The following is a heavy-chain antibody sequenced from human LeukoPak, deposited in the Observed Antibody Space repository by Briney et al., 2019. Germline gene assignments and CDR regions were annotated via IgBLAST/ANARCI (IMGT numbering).Heavy chain of an antibody. Sequence: SETLSLTCTVSGGSISSYHWSWIRQPPGKGLEWIGYIYYSGSTNYNPSPKSRVTISIDTSKNQISLKVSSVTAADTAVYYCVRGNWGSDFDYWGQGTLVTVSS. CDR2: IYYSGST. CDR1: GGSISSYH. V-gene: IGHV4-59*08. CDR3: VRGNWGSDFDY. J-gene: IGHJ4*02. D-gene: IGHD7-27*01.